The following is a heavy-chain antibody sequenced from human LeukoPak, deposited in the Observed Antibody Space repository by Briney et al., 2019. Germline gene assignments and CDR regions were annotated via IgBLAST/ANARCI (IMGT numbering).Heavy chain of an antibody. CDR3: ARDTVNAPFVISLYL. Sequence: PGGSLRLSCAASGFSFSSSGMNWVRQAPGKGPEWVSHISSGGNTKYYADSVRGRFTMSTDNVKNLLYLQMNSLRDEDTAVYYCARDTVNAPFVISLYLWG. CDR1: GFSFSSSG. J-gene: IGHJ5*02. V-gene: IGHV3-48*03. CDR2: ISSGGNTK. D-gene: IGHD2-8*01.